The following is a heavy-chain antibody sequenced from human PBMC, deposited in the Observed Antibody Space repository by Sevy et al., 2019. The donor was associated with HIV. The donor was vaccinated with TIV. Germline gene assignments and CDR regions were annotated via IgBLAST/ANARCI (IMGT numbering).Heavy chain of an antibody. CDR1: GFTFSSYD. D-gene: IGHD1-1*01. V-gene: IGHV3-13*01. J-gene: IGHJ4*02. CDR3: TRVGRGTHWHGFDS. Sequence: GGSLRLSCAASGFTFSSYDMHWVRQVTGKGLEWVSGIGTASDTYYDDSVKGRFTISRDNAENSLYLQMNSLGAGDTAVYYCTRVGRGTHWHGFDSWGQGTLVTVSP. CDR2: IGTASDT.